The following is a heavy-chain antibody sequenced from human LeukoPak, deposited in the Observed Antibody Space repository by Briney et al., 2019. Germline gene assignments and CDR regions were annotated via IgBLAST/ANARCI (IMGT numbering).Heavy chain of an antibody. V-gene: IGHV4-59*08. CDR1: GGSVSSYY. J-gene: IGHJ3*02. D-gene: IGHD4/OR15-4a*01. Sequence: SETLSLTCTVSGGSVSSYYWSWIRQPPGKGLEWIGYIYYSGSTYYNPSLKSRVTISVDTSKNQFSLKLSSVTAADTAVYYCARQDYRRAFDIWGQGTMVTVSS. CDR3: ARQDYRRAFDI. CDR2: IYYSGST.